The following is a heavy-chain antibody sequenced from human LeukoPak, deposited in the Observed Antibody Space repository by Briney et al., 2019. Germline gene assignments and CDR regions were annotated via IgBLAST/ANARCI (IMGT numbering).Heavy chain of an antibody. Sequence: GGSLRLSCAASGFTFSSYAMHWVRQAPGKGLEYVSAISSNGGSTYYANSVKGRFTISRDNSKNTLYLQMGSPRAEDMAVYYCARDAEYCSSTSCYKDYYYYMDVWGKGTTVTVSS. CDR2: ISSNGGST. CDR3: ARDAEYCSSTSCYKDYYYYMDV. J-gene: IGHJ6*03. CDR1: GFTFSSYA. D-gene: IGHD2-2*02. V-gene: IGHV3-64*01.